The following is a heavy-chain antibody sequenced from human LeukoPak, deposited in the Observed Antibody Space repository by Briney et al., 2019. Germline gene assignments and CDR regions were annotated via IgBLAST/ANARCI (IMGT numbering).Heavy chain of an antibody. V-gene: IGHV3-23*01. J-gene: IGHJ4*02. CDR1: GFTFSSYS. Sequence: GGSLRLSCAASGFTFSSYSMNWVRQAPGKGLEWVSAISGSGGSTYYADSVKGRFTISRDNSKNTLYLQMNSLRAEDTAVYYCAKAYCPNGVCYLDYWGQGTLVTVSS. CDR2: ISGSGGST. D-gene: IGHD2-8*01. CDR3: AKAYCPNGVCYLDY.